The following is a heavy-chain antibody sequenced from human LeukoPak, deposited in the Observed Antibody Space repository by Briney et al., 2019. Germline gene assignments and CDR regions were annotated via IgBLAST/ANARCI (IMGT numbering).Heavy chain of an antibody. CDR2: INPNSGGT. Sequence: ASVKVSCKASGYTFTGFYIHWVRQAPGQGLEWMGWINPNSGGTIYAQKFQGRVTMTRDTSISTAYMELSRLRSDDTAVYYCARVRWDRARYFDYWGQGTLVTVSS. J-gene: IGHJ4*02. CDR3: ARVRWDRARYFDY. D-gene: IGHD1-26*01. V-gene: IGHV1-2*02. CDR1: GYTFTGFY.